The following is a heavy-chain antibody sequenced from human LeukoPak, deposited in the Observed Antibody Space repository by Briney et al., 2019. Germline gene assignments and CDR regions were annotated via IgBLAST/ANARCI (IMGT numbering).Heavy chain of an antibody. J-gene: IGHJ2*01. Sequence: ASVKVSSKASGYTFTSYGISWVRQAPGQGLEWMGWISAYNGNTNYAQKLQGRVTMTTDTSTSTAYMELRSLRSDDTAVYYCARGPYYDILTGYYNSWYFDLWGRGTLVTVSS. D-gene: IGHD3-9*01. CDR3: ARGPYYDILTGYYNSWYFDL. CDR1: GYTFTSYG. V-gene: IGHV1-18*01. CDR2: ISAYNGNT.